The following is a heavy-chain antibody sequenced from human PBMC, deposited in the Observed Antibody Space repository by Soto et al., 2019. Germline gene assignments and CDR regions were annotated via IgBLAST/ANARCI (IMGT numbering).Heavy chain of an antibody. Sequence: SEALSLTCTVSGGSISSSSYYWGWIRQPPGKGLEWIGSIYYSGSTYYNPSLKSRVTISVDTSKNQFSLKLRSVTAADTAVYYCVRGLTTVTPATIKAHYYGMDVWGQGTTVTVSS. J-gene: IGHJ6*02. CDR2: IYYSGST. D-gene: IGHD4-4*01. CDR1: GGSISSSSYY. V-gene: IGHV4-39*01. CDR3: VRGLTTVTPATIKAHYYGMDV.